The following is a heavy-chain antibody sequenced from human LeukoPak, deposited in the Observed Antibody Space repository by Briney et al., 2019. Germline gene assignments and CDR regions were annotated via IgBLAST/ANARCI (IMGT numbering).Heavy chain of an antibody. CDR3: ARGTNSWVNGGFDP. Sequence: SETLSLTCTVSGRLLSGFYWRWLRQPAGKELEWIGRIFSSGSTAYNPSLKSRVTISLDTSKNIFSLNLGSVTAADTAFYYCARGTNSWVNGGFDPWGRGTLVTVSS. V-gene: IGHV4-4*07. J-gene: IGHJ5*02. CDR1: GRLLSGFY. CDR2: IFSSGST. D-gene: IGHD2-8*01.